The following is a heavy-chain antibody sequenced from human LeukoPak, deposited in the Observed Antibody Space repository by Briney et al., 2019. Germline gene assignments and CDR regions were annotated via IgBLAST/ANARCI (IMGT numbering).Heavy chain of an antibody. Sequence: GGSLRLSCAASGFTFSIYAMTWVRQAPGKGLEWVSGISGNGGSTYYADSVKGRFTISRDNSKNTLYLQMNSLRAEDTAVYYCAKDQSMGVPVAGGYFFDSWGQGTLVTVSS. CDR3: AKDQSMGVPVAGGYFFDS. CDR1: GFTFSIYA. J-gene: IGHJ4*02. V-gene: IGHV3-23*01. D-gene: IGHD6-19*01. CDR2: ISGNGGST.